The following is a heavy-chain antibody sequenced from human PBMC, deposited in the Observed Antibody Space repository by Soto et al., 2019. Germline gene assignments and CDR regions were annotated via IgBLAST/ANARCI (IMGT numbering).Heavy chain of an antibody. J-gene: IGHJ6*03. Sequence: GGSLRLSCAASGFTFSSYGMHWVRQAPGKGLEWVAVISYDGSNKYYADSVKGRFTISRDNSKNTLYLQMNSLRAEDTAVYYCAKRDYWGLNLIYYYYYYMDVWGKGTTVTVSS. V-gene: IGHV3-30*18. D-gene: IGHD2-8*02. CDR2: ISYDGSNK. CDR3: AKRDYWGLNLIYYYYYYMDV. CDR1: GFTFSSYG.